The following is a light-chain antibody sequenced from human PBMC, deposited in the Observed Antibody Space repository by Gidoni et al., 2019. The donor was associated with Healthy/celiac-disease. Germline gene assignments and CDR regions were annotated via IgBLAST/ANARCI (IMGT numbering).Light chain of an antibody. V-gene: IGKV1-39*01. J-gene: IGKJ2*04. CDR2: AAS. CDR1: QSISSY. CDR3: QQSYSTLMCS. Sequence: DLPMTQSPSSLSASVGDRVTITCRASQSISSYLNWYQQKPGKAPKLLIYAASSLQSGVPSRFSGSGSGTDFTLTISSLQPEDFATYYCQQSYSTLMCSFGQGTKLEIK.